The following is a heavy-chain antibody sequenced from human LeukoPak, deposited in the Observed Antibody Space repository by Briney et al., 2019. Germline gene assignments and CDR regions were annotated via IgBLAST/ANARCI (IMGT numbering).Heavy chain of an antibody. V-gene: IGHV4-34*01. CDR2: INHSGNT. D-gene: IGHD6-13*01. Sequence: SETLSLTCAVYGGSFSGYYWSWIRQPPGKGLEWIAEINHSGNTNYNPSLKSRVTMSVDTSKNQFSLKLSSVTAADTAVYYCARDVVAAAGTWDYWGQGTLVTVSS. CDR3: ARDVVAAAGTWDY. CDR1: GGSFSGYY. J-gene: IGHJ4*02.